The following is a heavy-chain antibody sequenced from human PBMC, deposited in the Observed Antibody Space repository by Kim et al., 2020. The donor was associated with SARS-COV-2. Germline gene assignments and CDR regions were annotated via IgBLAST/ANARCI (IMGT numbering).Heavy chain of an antibody. V-gene: IGHV1-46*01. CDR2: K. J-gene: IGHJ4*02. Sequence: KNYSQYVQGRVTMTRDTSTSTVYMELSSLRSEDTAVYYCTKYSGRNPFDYWGQGTLVTVSS. CDR3: TKYSGRNPFDY. D-gene: IGHD1-26*01.